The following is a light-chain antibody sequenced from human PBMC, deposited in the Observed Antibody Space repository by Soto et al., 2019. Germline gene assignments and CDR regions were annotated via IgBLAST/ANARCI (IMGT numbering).Light chain of an antibody. CDR1: SSDVGGYNY. Sequence: QSALTQPASVSGSPGQSITISCTGTSSDVGGYNYVSWYQQHPGKAPKLMIYEVSNRPSGVSNRFSGSKSGNTASLTISGLQAEDEADYYCSSYTSSSTWLFGGGNQLTVL. V-gene: IGLV2-14*01. CDR2: EVS. CDR3: SSYTSSSTWL. J-gene: IGLJ7*01.